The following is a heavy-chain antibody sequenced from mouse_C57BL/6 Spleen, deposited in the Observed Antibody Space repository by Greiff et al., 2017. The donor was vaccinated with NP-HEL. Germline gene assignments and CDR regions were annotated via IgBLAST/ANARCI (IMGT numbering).Heavy chain of an antibody. CDR2: IDPSASYT. V-gene: IGHV1-69*01. Sequence: VQLQQSGAELVMPGASVKLSCKASGYTFTSYWMHWVKQRPGQGLEWIGEIDPSASYTNYNQTFKGKSTLTVDKSSSTAYMQLSSLTSEDSAVYYCARGTYDGYSHFDYWGQGTTLTVSS. CDR1: GYTFTSYW. D-gene: IGHD2-3*01. J-gene: IGHJ2*01. CDR3: ARGTYDGYSHFDY.